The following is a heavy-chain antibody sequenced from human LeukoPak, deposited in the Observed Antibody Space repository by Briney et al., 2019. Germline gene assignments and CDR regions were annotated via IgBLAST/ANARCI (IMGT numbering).Heavy chain of an antibody. V-gene: IGHV1-2*02. D-gene: IGHD3-3*01. J-gene: IGHJ4*02. CDR2: INPNSGGT. Sequence: ASVKVSCKASGYTFTGYYMHWVRQAPGQGLEWMGWINPNSGGTNYAQKFQGRVTMTRDMSTSTVYMELSSLRSEDTAVYYCARGPITIFGVVITVSNFDYWGQGTLVTVSS. CDR3: ARGPITIFGVVITVSNFDY. CDR1: GYTFTGYY.